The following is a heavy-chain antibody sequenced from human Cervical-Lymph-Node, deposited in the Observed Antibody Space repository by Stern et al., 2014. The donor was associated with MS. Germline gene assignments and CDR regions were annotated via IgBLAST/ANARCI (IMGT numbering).Heavy chain of an antibody. D-gene: IGHD5-18*01. Sequence: QLQLQESGPALVRPSETLSLTCTVSGGSISIYHWNWIRQPAGKGLEWIGRIFSSGNTNYNPSLKSRVTMSLDTSKNQFSLKLSSVTAADTAVYYCSTRSVDAAMLRYDYWGQGALVTVSS. CDR3: STRSVDAAMLRYDY. V-gene: IGHV4-4*07. CDR2: IFSSGNT. J-gene: IGHJ4*02. CDR1: GGSISIYH.